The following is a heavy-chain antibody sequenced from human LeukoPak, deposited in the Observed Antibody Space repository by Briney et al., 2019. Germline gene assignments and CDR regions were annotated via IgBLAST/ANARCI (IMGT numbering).Heavy chain of an antibody. J-gene: IGHJ5*02. CDR1: GGSISSGSYY. CDR2: IYYNGNS. CDR3: ARGVSMRRGDVIYNWFDP. Sequence: SETLSLTCTVSGGSISSGSYYWNWIRQHPGKGLEWIGYIYYNGNSYYNPSLKSRVTISLDSSKNHFSLNLSSVTAADTAVYYCARGVSMRRGDVIYNWFDPWGQGTLVTVSS. D-gene: IGHD3-10*01. V-gene: IGHV4-31*03.